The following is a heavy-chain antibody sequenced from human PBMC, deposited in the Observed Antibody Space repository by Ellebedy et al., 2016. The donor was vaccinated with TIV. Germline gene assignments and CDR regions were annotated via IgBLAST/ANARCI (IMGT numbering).Heavy chain of an antibody. Sequence: PGGPLRLSCAASGFSTSGMHWVRQAPGKGLEWVAFIRSDGSTKYYADSAKGRFTISRDDSKNTLYLQMNSLRVEDTAVYYCVKGAYPVPTVMAVWGQGTTVTVSS. CDR1: GFSTSG. CDR3: VKGAYPVPTVMAV. CDR2: IRSDGSTK. J-gene: IGHJ6*02. D-gene: IGHD4-17*01. V-gene: IGHV3-30*02.